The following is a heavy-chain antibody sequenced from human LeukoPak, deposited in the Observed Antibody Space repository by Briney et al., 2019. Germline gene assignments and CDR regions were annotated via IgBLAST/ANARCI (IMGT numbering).Heavy chain of an antibody. D-gene: IGHD3-22*01. CDR2: IYHSGST. Sequence: SETLSLTCAVPGGSISSGGYSWSWIRQPPGKGLEWIGYIYHSGSTNYNPSLKSRVTISVDTSKNQFSLKLSSVTAADTAVYYCARPEYYDSSGYYLWGQGTLVTVSS. J-gene: IGHJ4*02. CDR3: ARPEYYDSSGYYL. V-gene: IGHV4-30-2*01. CDR1: GGSISSGGYS.